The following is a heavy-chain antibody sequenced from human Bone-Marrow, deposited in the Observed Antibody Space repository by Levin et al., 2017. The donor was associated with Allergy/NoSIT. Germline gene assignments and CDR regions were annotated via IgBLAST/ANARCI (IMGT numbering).Heavy chain of an antibody. Sequence: SETLSLTCTVSGGSISSSSYYWGWIRQPPGKGLEWIGSIYYSGSTYYNPSLKSRVTISVDTSKNQFSLKLSSVTAADTAVYYCAREPNPKAYDDVWGSYRPALEYWGQGTLVTVSS. CDR1: GGSISSSSYY. V-gene: IGHV4-39*07. D-gene: IGHD3-16*02. CDR2: IYYSGST. J-gene: IGHJ4*02. CDR3: AREPNPKAYDDVWGSYRPALEY.